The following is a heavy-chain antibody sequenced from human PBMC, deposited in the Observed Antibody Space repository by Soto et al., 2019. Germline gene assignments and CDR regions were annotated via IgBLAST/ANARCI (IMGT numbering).Heavy chain of an antibody. D-gene: IGHD5-12*01. Sequence: QVQLVQSGAEVKKPGSSVKVSCKASGATFSSYAISWVRQAPGQGLEWMGGIIPIFGTANYAQKFQGRVTITADESTSTAYMELSSLRSEDTAVYYCARVRDGYNGGGFDYWGQGTLVTVSS. J-gene: IGHJ4*02. V-gene: IGHV1-69*01. CDR2: IIPIFGTA. CDR3: ARVRDGYNGGGFDY. CDR1: GATFSSYA.